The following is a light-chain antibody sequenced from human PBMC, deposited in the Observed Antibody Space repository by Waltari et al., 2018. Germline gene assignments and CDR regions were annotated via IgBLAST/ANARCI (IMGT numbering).Light chain of an antibody. J-gene: IGLJ1*01. Sequence: QSALTQPASVPGSPAQSITISCTGTNSDVGAYYYVTWYQQLPGKAPQVMIYDVTNRPSGASNRFSGSNSGNTASLTISGLQAEDEADYYCSSYTSSGTYVFGTGTKVTVL. CDR3: SSYTSSGTYV. V-gene: IGLV2-14*01. CDR2: DVT. CDR1: NSDVGAYYY.